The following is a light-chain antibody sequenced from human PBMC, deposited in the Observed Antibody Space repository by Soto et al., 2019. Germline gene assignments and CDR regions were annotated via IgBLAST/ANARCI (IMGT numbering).Light chain of an antibody. CDR1: QSISSNF. J-gene: IGKJ1*01. CDR2: GAS. CDR3: QQYHSWPPRT. Sequence: VLTQSPGTLSLSPGERGTLSCRASQSISSNFVAWYQQKPGQAPRLLIYGASNRATGIPDRFSGSGSGTEFTLTISSPQSEDFAVYYCQQYHSWPPRTFGQGTKVDIK. V-gene: IGKV3-20*01.